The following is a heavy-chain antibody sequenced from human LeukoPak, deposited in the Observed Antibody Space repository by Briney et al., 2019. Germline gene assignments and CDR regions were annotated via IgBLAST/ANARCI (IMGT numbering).Heavy chain of an antibody. CDR1: GYTFSGDY. CDR2: INPNSGGT. V-gene: IGHV1-2*02. Sequence: PSVKVSCKASGYTFSGDYMHWVRQAPGQGLEWMGWINPNSGGTNYAQKFHGRVTMTRDTSISTAYMELSRLRSDDTAVYYCARAYGSGSFPPDYWGQGTLVTVSS. J-gene: IGHJ4*02. CDR3: ARAYGSGSFPPDY. D-gene: IGHD3-10*01.